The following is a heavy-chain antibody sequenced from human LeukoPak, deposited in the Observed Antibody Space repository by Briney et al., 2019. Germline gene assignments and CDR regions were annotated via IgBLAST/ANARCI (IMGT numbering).Heavy chain of an antibody. V-gene: IGHV4-59*01. J-gene: IGHJ3*02. CDR2: IYYSGST. CDR3: ARGDYYI. CDR1: GGSISSYY. Sequence: SETLSLTCTVSGGSISSYYWSWIRQPPGKGLEWIGYIYYSGSTNYNPSLKSRVTISVDTSKNQFSLKLSSVTAADTAVYYCARGDYYIWGQGTMVTVSS. D-gene: IGHD2/OR15-2a*01.